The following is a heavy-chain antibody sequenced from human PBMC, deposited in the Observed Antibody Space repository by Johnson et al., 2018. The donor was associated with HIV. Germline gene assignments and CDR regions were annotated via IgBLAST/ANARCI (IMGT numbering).Heavy chain of an antibody. CDR2: ISYDGSNK. J-gene: IGHJ3*02. CDR1: GFTFSSSA. Sequence: QMQLVESGGGVVQPGRSLRLSCAASGFTFSSSAMHWVRQAPGKGLEWLAVISYDGSNKYYADSVKGRFTISRDNSKNTLYLQMNSLRPEDTAVYYCARDSRSSEYPEAFDIWGQGTVVTVSS. V-gene: IGHV3-30*04. D-gene: IGHD3-22*01. CDR3: ARDSRSSEYPEAFDI.